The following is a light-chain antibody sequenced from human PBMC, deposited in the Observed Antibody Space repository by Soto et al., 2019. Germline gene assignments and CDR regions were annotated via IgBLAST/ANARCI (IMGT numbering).Light chain of an antibody. CDR3: LQHNDYPLT. Sequence: DIQMTQSPSSLSASVGDRVTITCRASQGIRSDLAWYQQKPGNAPKRLIFTATSLQSGVPSRFSGSGSGTEFTLTISSLRPEDFATYFCLQHNDYPLTFGGGTKVEIK. V-gene: IGKV1-17*01. J-gene: IGKJ4*01. CDR2: TAT. CDR1: QGIRSD.